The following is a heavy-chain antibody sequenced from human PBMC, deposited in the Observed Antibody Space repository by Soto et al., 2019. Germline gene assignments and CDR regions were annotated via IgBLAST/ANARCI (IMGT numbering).Heavy chain of an antibody. J-gene: IGHJ4*02. D-gene: IGHD3-10*01. Sequence: PGGSLRLSCAASGFTFSDYYMSWIRQAPGKGLEWVSYISSSGSIIYYADSVKGRFTISRANAKNSLYLQLNSLRAEDTAVYYFARDLGYYASDGYFHYWGQATLVTVSS. CDR3: ARDLGYYASDGYFHY. CDR1: GFTFSDYY. CDR2: ISSSGSII. V-gene: IGHV3-11*01.